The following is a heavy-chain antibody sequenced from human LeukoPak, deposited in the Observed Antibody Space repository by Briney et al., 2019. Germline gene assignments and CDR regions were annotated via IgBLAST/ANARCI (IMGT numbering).Heavy chain of an antibody. D-gene: IGHD4-23*01. CDR2: IYYSGST. CDR3: ARGTVGTIPAY. Sequence: PSETLSLTCTVSGGSISSGGYYWSWIRQHPGKGLEWIGYIYYSGSTYYNPSLKSRVTISVDTSKNQFSLKLSSVTAADTAVYYCARGTVGTIPAYWGQGTLVTVSS. V-gene: IGHV4-31*03. J-gene: IGHJ4*02. CDR1: GGSISSGGYY.